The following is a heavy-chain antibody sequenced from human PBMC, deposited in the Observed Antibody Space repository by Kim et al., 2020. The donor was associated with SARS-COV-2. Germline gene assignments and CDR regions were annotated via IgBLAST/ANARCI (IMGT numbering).Heavy chain of an antibody. D-gene: IGHD6-19*01. Sequence: SETLSLTCAVYGGSFSGYYWSWIRQPPGKGLEWIGEINHSGSTNYNPSLKSRVTISVDTSKNQFSLKLSSVTAADTAVYYCARIGPGSGWSFRWGNWFDPWGQGTLVTVSS. CDR1: GGSFSGYY. V-gene: IGHV4-34*01. J-gene: IGHJ5*02. CDR3: ARIGPGSGWSFRWGNWFDP. CDR2: INHSGST.